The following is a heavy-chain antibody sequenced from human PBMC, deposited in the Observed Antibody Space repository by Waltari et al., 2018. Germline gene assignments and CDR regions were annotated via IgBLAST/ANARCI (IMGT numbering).Heavy chain of an antibody. J-gene: IGHJ3*02. V-gene: IGHV4-59*01. D-gene: IGHD3-10*01. CDR1: GGSISSYY. CDR2: IYYSRCN. Sequence: QVQLQESGSGLVKPSETLSLTCTVSGGSISSYYWSWIRQPPGNGLEWIGYIYYSRCNRCDPSLKSRVTISVDTSKNKFSLKLCSVTAADTAVYYCARAMAKGAFDIWGQGTMVTVSS. CDR3: ARAMAKGAFDI.